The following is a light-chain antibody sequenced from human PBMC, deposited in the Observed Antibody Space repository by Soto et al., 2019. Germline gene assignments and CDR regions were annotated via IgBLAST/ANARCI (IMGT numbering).Light chain of an antibody. CDR3: QQYNNWPPFT. CDR2: DAY. CDR1: QSFRGL. J-gene: IGKJ1*01. V-gene: IGKV3-11*01. Sequence: DIMLTQSPATVSLSPGERATLSCRASQSFRGLLAWYQQKPGQAPRLLIYDAYNRATGIPPRFSGSGSGTDFTLTISSLQSEDFAVYYCQQYNNWPPFTFGQGTKVDIK.